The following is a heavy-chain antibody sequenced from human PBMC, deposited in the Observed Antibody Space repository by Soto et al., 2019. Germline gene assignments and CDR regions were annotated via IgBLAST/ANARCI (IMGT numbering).Heavy chain of an antibody. D-gene: IGHD6-13*01. J-gene: IGHJ4*02. Sequence: GGSLRLSCAASGFTVSSNYMSWVRQAPGKGLEWVSVIYSGGSTYYADSVKGRFTISRDNSKNTLYLQMNSLRAEDTAVYYCARDKGSSWSYFDYWGQGTRVTVSS. V-gene: IGHV3-53*01. CDR2: IYSGGST. CDR1: GFTVSSNY. CDR3: ARDKGSSWSYFDY.